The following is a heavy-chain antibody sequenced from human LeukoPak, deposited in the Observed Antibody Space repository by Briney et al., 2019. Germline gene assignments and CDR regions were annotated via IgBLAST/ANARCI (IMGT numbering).Heavy chain of an antibody. D-gene: IGHD2-2*01. V-gene: IGHV3-33*06. CDR1: GFTFSSYG. CDR3: AKDIVVVPAARAYYYGMDV. J-gene: IGHJ6*02. CDR2: IWYDGSNK. Sequence: GRSLRLSCAASGFTFSSYGMHWVRQAPGKGLEWVAVIWYDGSNKYYADSVKGRFTISRDNSKNTLYLQMNSLRAEDTAVYYCAKDIVVVPAARAYYYGMDVWGQGTTVTVSS.